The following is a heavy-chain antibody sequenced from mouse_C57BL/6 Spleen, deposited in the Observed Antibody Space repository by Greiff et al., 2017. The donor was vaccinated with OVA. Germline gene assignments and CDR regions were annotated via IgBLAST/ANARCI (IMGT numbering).Heavy chain of an antibody. Sequence: QVQLQQPGAELVRPGSSVKLSCKASGCTFTSYWMHWVKQRPIQGLEWIGNIDPSDSETHYNQKFKDKATLTVDKSSSTAYMQLSSLTSEDSAVYYCARDYDDGYYAMDYWGQGTSVTVSS. D-gene: IGHD2-4*01. V-gene: IGHV1-52*01. CDR2: IDPSDSET. CDR3: ARDYDDGYYAMDY. J-gene: IGHJ4*01. CDR1: GCTFTSYW.